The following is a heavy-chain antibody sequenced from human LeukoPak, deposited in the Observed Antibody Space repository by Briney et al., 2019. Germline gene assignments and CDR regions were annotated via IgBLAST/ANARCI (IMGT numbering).Heavy chain of an antibody. J-gene: IGHJ4*02. D-gene: IGHD2-2*01. V-gene: IGHV3-21*01. Sequence: GGSLRLSCAASGFTFSSYSMNWVRQAPGKRLEWVTSIPSSSSYICYADSVKGRFNIARDNAKNSLYLQMNSLRAEDTAVYYSARTYCSSTSCHYFFDYWGQGTPVTVSS. CDR1: GFTFSSYS. CDR2: IPSSSSYI. CDR3: ARTYCSSTSCHYFFDY.